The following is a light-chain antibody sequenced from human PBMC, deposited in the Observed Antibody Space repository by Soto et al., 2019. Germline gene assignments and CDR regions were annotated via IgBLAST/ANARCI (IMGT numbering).Light chain of an antibody. V-gene: IGKV3-15*01. CDR1: QSIRSY. Sequence: VMTQSPATLSVSPGETATLSCRASQSIRSYLAWYQQKPGQAPRLLIYGASMRATGVPTRFSGSGSGTDFTLTISSLQPEDVATYYCHKYNSAPPTFGQGTKVDIK. CDR2: GAS. CDR3: HKYNSAPPT. J-gene: IGKJ1*01.